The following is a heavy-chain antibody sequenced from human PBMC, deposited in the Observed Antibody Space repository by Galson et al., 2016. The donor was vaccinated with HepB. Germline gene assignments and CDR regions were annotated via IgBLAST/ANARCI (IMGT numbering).Heavy chain of an antibody. V-gene: IGHV3-23*01. Sequence: SLRLSCAASGFTFSYNDMYWFRQAPGKGLEWVSFITNGGDHTTYADSVKGRFTISRDNSKNALYLQMNNLRAEDTALYYCAKVAVRREYCSTTGCPDYWGQGTLVIVSS. D-gene: IGHD2-2*01. CDR1: GFTFSYND. J-gene: IGHJ4*02. CDR3: AKVAVRREYCSTTGCPDY. CDR2: ITNGGDHT.